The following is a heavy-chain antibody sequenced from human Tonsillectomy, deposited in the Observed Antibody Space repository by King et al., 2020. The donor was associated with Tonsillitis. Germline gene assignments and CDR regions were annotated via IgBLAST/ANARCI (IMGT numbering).Heavy chain of an antibody. V-gene: IGHV5-51*01. D-gene: IGHD3-22*01. Sequence: QLVQSGAEVKKPGESLKISCKGSGYSFTSYWIGWVRQMPGKGLEWMGIIYPGDSDTRYSPSFQGQVTISADKSISTAYLQWSSLKASDTAMYYCARRGKRVVTPYYYYYGMDVWGQGTTVTVSS. CDR1: GYSFTSYW. J-gene: IGHJ6*02. CDR3: ARRGKRVVTPYYYYYGMDV. CDR2: IYPGDSDT.